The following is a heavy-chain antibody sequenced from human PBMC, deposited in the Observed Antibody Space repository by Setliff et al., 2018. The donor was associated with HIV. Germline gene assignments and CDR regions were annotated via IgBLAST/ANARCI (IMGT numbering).Heavy chain of an antibody. D-gene: IGHD3-3*01. Sequence: SETLSLTCTVSGGSISSYYWGWIRQPPGKGLEWIGYIYYSGSTNYNPSLKSRVTISVDTSKNQFSLKLSSVIAADTAVYYCARIFGDQGYYYGMDVWGQGTTVTVS. CDR1: GGSISSYY. V-gene: IGHV4-59*01. CDR2: IYYSGST. CDR3: ARIFGDQGYYYGMDV. J-gene: IGHJ6*02.